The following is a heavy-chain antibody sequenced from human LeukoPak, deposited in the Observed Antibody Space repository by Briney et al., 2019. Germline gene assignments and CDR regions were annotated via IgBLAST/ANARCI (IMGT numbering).Heavy chain of an antibody. CDR2: IYYSGST. CDR3: ARAAGDTAMVYYYYYGMDV. J-gene: IGHJ6*02. Sequence: SETLSLTCTVSGGSISSYYWSWIRQPPGKGLEWIGYIYYSGSTNYNPSLKSRVTISVDTSKNQFSLKLSSVTAADTAVYYYARAAGDTAMVYYYYYGMDVWGQGTTVTVSS. D-gene: IGHD5-18*01. V-gene: IGHV4-59*01. CDR1: GGSISSYY.